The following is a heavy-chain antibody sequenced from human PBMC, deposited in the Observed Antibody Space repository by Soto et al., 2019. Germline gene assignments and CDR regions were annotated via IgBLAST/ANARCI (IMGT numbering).Heavy chain of an antibody. V-gene: IGHV4-30-2*01. Sequence: QLQLQESGSGLVKPSQTLSLTCGVSGGSISSGSYSWSWIRQPPGKGLEWIGYIYHSGNTYYNPSLKSRVTMSPDRSKNQFSLKLSFVTAADTAVYYCAGSSLTMVRYAVDIGGQGTMVTVSS. CDR3: AGSSLTMVRYAVDI. J-gene: IGHJ3*02. CDR1: GGSISSGSYS. CDR2: IYHSGNT. D-gene: IGHD3-10*01.